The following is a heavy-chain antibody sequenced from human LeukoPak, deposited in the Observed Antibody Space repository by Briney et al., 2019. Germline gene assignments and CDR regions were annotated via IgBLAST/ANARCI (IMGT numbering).Heavy chain of an antibody. CDR1: VDSISSNSS. Sequence: SQTLSLTCAIFVDSISSNSSCNWIRQSASRVLVWLGRTYYRSKWYNDYVVSVKSRININPDTSKNEFSLQLNSVTPDDTALYYCARGGQGDGYSADEAFDIWGQGTMVTVS. CDR2: TYYRSKWYN. D-gene: IGHD5-18*01. CDR3: ARGGQGDGYSADEAFDI. J-gene: IGHJ3*02. V-gene: IGHV6-1*01.